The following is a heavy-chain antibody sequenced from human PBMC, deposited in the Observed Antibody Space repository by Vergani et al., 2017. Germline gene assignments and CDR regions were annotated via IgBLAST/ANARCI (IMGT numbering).Heavy chain of an antibody. V-gene: IGHV4-31*03. Sequence: QVQLQESGPGLVKPSQTLSLTCTVSGGSICSGGYYCSCIRQHPGKGLVWIGYIYYSGSTYYNTSLKSRVTISVDTSKNQFSLKLSSVTAAETAVYYCVRERYDVKRFPHIDYWGQGTLVTVSS. CDR2: IYYSGST. D-gene: IGHD3-16*01. CDR3: VRERYDVKRFPHIDY. CDR1: GGSICSGGYY. J-gene: IGHJ4*02.